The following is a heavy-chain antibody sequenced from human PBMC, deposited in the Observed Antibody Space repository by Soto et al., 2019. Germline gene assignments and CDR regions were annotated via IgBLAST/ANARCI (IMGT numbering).Heavy chain of an antibody. CDR3: AKGEYYDFWSGYPPFDY. CDR2: ISYDGSNK. J-gene: IGHJ4*02. V-gene: IGHV3-30*18. D-gene: IGHD3-3*01. Sequence: GGSLRLSCAASGFTFSSYGMHWVRQAPGKGLEWVAVISYDGSNKYYADSVKGRFTISRDNSKNTLYLQMNSLRAEDTAVYYCAKGEYYDFWSGYPPFDYWGQGTLVTVSS. CDR1: GFTFSSYG.